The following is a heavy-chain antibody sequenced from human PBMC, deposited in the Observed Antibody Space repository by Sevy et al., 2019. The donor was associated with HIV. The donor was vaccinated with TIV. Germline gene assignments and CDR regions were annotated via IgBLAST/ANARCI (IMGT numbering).Heavy chain of an antibody. CDR2: INSGGGT. V-gene: IGHV3-23*01. D-gene: IGHD3-10*01. Sequence: GGSLRLSCAASGFTFSSYSMTWVRQAPRKGLEWVSSINSGGGTNNSDSVKGRFTISRDDSKNTLYLQRNSLRVDDAAIYSCARDQWLGGQSDYYGMDVWGQGTTVTVSS. J-gene: IGHJ6*02. CDR3: ARDQWLGGQSDYYGMDV. CDR1: GFTFSSYS.